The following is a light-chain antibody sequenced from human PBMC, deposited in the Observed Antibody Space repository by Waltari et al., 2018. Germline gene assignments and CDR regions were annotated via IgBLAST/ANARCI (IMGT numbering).Light chain of an antibody. CDR3: SSYTSSSTFEV. Sequence: YQQHPDKAPRLMIYDVSKRPSGVSNRFSGSKSGNTASLTISGLQAEDEADYYCSSYTSSSTFEVFGTGTKVTVL. J-gene: IGLJ1*01. V-gene: IGLV2-14*04. CDR2: DVS.